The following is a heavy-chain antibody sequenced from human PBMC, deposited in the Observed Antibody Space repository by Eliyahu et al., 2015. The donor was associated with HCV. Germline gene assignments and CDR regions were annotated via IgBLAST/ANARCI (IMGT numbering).Heavy chain of an antibody. V-gene: IGHV3-23*01. CDR1: GFTFSSYA. Sequence: EVQLLESGGGLVQPGGSLRLSCAASGFTFSSYAMSWVRQAPGKGLEWVSAISGSGGSTYYADSVKGRFTISRDNSKNTLYLQMNSLRAEDTAVYYCAKDIIHDIRFLEWLPPCYWGQGTLVTVSS. CDR2: ISGSGGST. CDR3: AKDIIHDIRFLEWLPPCY. D-gene: IGHD3-3*01. J-gene: IGHJ4*02.